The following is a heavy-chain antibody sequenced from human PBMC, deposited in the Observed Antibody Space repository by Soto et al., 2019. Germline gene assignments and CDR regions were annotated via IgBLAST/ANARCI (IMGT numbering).Heavy chain of an antibody. J-gene: IGHJ4*02. CDR3: AKDRVESGLGEIDF. D-gene: IGHD3-16*01. CDR2: ISYDGSNK. V-gene: IGHV3-30*18. Sequence: PGGSLRLSCAAAGFSFSKHGMHWVRQVPGKGLEWVAIISYDGSNKYYGESVKGRFTVSRDNSKNTLYLQMNSLRGDDTAVYYCAKDRVESGLGEIDFWGQGTLVTVSS. CDR1: GFSFSKHG.